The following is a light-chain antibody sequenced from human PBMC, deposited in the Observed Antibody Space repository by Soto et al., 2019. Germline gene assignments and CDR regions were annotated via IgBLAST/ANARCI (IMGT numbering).Light chain of an antibody. CDR3: QQYNSYWT. CDR2: KAS. V-gene: IGKV1-5*03. Sequence: IQMTQSPSTLSASLGDRVTITCRASQSISTWLAWYQQKPGKAPKLLIYKASSLESGVPSRFSGSGSGTEFTLTISSLQPDDFGTYYCQQYNSYWTFGQGTKVEIK. CDR1: QSISTW. J-gene: IGKJ1*01.